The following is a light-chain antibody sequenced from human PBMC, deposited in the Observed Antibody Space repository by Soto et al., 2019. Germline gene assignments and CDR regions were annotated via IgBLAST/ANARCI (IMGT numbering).Light chain of an antibody. CDR1: QSISSW. CDR3: QQYKSYPYT. CDR2: DAS. J-gene: IGKJ2*01. V-gene: IGKV1-5*01. Sequence: DIQMTQSPSTLSASVGDRVTITCRASQSISSWLAWYQQKPGQAPTLLIYDASRLASGVPSRFSGSGSVTEFTLTISSLQPDDFATYYCQQYKSYPYTFGQGTKLEIK.